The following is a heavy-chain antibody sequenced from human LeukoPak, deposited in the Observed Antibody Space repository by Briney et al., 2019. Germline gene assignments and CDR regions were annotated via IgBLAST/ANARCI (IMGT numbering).Heavy chain of an antibody. Sequence: GGSLRLSCTASGLTFSSAWMSWVRQAPGKGLEWIGHIRGKADGGTPDYAAPVKGKFTISRDDSKSTLFLQIDSLQIEDTAVYYCTTARRASSSLDYWGQGTLVTVSS. CDR3: TTARRASSSLDY. J-gene: IGHJ4*02. CDR1: GLTFSSAW. CDR2: IRGKADGGTP. D-gene: IGHD5-24*01. V-gene: IGHV3-15*01.